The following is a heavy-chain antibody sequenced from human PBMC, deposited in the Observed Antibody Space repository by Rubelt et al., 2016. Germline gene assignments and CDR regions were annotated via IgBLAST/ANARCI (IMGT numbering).Heavy chain of an antibody. V-gene: IGHV3-48*01. CDR3: ARNNEGNGDYSYYYYYGMDV. Sequence: GVGLEWVSYISSSSSTIYYADSMKGRFTISRDNAKNSLYLQMNSLRAEDTAVYYCARNNEGNGDYSYYYYYGMDVWGQGTTVTVSS. D-gene: IGHD4-17*01. J-gene: IGHJ6*02. CDR2: ISSSSSTI.